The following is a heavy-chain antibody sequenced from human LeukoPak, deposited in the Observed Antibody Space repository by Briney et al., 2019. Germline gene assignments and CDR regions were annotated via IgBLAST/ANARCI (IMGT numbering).Heavy chain of an antibody. CDR3: AREDPQTTVPEGMDV. CDR1: GGSISHYY. J-gene: IGHJ6*02. CDR2: IYYSGTT. V-gene: IGHV4-59*01. Sequence: SETLSLTCTVSGGSISHYYWSWIRQSPGKGLEWIGYIYYSGTTNYNPSLKSRVAISVDTSRNQFSLQLRSVTTADTAVYYCAREDPQTTVPEGMDVWGQGTTVIVSS. D-gene: IGHD4-17*01.